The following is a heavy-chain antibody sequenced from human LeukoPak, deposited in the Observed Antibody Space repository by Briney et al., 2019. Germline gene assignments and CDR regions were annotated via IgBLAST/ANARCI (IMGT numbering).Heavy chain of an antibody. J-gene: IGHJ4*02. V-gene: IGHV3-7*01. CDR1: RFTFSDYW. CDR3: VRDGRSFDY. Sequence: GGSLRPSPLRSRFTFSDYWMSWGPQAPGKGPEWVANVKEDASETFYVDSVKGRFTISRDNAKNSLYLQMRSLRGEDTAVYYCVRDGRSFDYWGQGTLVTVSS. CDR2: VKEDASET.